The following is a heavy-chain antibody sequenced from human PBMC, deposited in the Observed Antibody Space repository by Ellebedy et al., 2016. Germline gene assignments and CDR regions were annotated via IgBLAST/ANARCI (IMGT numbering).Heavy chain of an antibody. D-gene: IGHD6-19*01. V-gene: IGHV3-66*01. CDR2: LYSGGTI. CDR1: GFTVSGNY. J-gene: IGHJ4*02. CDR3: AKGNAVPGPEPLDY. Sequence: GGSLRLSCAASGFTVSGNYMSWVRQAPGKGLEWVSTLYSGGTILYADSVKGRFPISRDNSKNTLYLQMNSLTVEDTAVYYCAKGNAVPGPEPLDYWGQGTLVTVSS.